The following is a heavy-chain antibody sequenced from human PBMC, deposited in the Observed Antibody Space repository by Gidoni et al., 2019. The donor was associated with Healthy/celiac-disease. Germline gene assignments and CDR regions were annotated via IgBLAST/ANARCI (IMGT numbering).Heavy chain of an antibody. V-gene: IGHV3-23*01. D-gene: IGHD3-22*01. CDR3: AKDLAVYDSSGYYGS. CDR2: FSGSGGST. Sequence: APGKGLEWVSAFSGSGGSTYYADSVKGRFTISRDNSKNTLYLQMNSLRAEDTAVYYCAKDLAVYDSSGYYGSWGQGTLVTVSS. J-gene: IGHJ5*02.